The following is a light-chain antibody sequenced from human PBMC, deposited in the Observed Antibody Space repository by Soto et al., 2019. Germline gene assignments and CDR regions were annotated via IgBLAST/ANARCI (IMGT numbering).Light chain of an antibody. CDR2: GAS. Sequence: EIVLTQSPATLSLSPWERATLSCMASQSVSSYLACYQQKPGQAPRLLIYGASSRATGIPDRFSGSGSGTDFTLTISRLEPEDFAVYFCRQYGRSLGSAFGGGTKVDI. CDR1: QSVSSY. J-gene: IGKJ4*01. V-gene: IGKV3-20*01. CDR3: RQYGRSLGSA.